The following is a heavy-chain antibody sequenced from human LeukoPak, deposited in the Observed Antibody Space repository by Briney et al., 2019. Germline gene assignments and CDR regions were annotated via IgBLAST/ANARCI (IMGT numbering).Heavy chain of an antibody. CDR2: IIRVFGTA. J-gene: IGHJ4*02. CDR1: GGTFSSYA. Sequence: GASVKVSCKASGGTFSSYAMSWVRQAPGQGLEWMGGIIRVFGTANYAPKFQGRCTITTDESTSTAYMELSSLRSEDTAVYYCARRRTGTSFSYFDYWGQGTLVTVSS. D-gene: IGHD1-1*01. CDR3: ARRRTGTSFSYFDY. V-gene: IGHV1-69*05.